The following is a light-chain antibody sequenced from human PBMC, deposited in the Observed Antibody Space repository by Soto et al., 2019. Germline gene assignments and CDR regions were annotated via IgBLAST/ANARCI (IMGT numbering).Light chain of an antibody. CDR1: ERIGSW. J-gene: IGKJ2*01. Sequence: DVQMTQTPSSVSASVGDRVTITCRASERIGSWLAWYQQKPGKAPKLLIYGASNLQGEVPSRFXXXXXEXXXXXXXXXXXXEDFAXYYXQQTYSFPHTFGQGTKVEIK. CDR2: GAS. CDR3: QQTYSFPHT. V-gene: IGKV1-12*01.